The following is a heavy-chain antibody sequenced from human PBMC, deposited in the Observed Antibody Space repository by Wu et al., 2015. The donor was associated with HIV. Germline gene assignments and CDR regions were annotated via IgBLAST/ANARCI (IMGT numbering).Heavy chain of an antibody. J-gene: IGHJ3*02. CDR1: GYIFSDNY. V-gene: IGHV1-2*02. D-gene: IGHD3-10*01. CDR3: ARDELFRVDDAFDM. Sequence: QVQLVQSGAEVKKPGASVKVSCKASGYIFSDNYIHWLRQAPGQRLKWMGWFNPKSGGFFVADDFQGRVTMSRDTATTAYLDLTRLDFDDTAVYYCARDELFRVDDAFDMWGQGTLVTVSS. CDR2: FNPKSGGF.